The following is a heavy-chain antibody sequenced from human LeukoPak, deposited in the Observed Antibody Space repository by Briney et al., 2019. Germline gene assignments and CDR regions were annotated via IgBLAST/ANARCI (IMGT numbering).Heavy chain of an antibody. J-gene: IGHJ4*02. CDR1: GGSISSYY. CDR3: ASCGGDCYRGDYFDY. Sequence: SETLSLTCTVSGGSISSYYWSWIRQPPGKGLEWIGYIYYSGSTNYNPSLKSRVTISVDTSKNQFSLKLSSVTAADTAVYYCASCGGDCYRGDYFDYWGQGTLVTVSS. D-gene: IGHD2-21*01. CDR2: IYYSGST. V-gene: IGHV4-59*08.